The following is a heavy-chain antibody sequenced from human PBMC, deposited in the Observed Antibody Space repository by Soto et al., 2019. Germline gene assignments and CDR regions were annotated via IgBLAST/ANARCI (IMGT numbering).Heavy chain of an antibody. V-gene: IGHV1-69*13. D-gene: IGHD3-22*01. CDR1: GGTFSRYA. CDR2: IIPIFGTA. J-gene: IGHJ6*02. CDR3: ARGYYYDSSGYYYGMDV. Sequence: SVKVSCKASGGTFSRYAISWVRQAPGQGLEWMGGIIPIFGTANYAQKFQGRVTITADESTSTAYMELSSLRSEDTAVYYCARGYYYDSSGYYYGMDVWGQGTTVTVSS.